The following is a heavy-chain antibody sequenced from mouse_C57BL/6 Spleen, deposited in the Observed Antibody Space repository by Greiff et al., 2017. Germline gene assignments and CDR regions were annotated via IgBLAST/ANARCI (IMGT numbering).Heavy chain of an antibody. J-gene: IGHJ4*01. CDR2: IRSKSNNYAT. Sequence: EVHLVESGGGLVQPKGSLKLSCAASGFSFNTYAMNWVRQAPGKGLEWVARIRSKSNNYATYYADSVKDRFTISRDDSESMLYLQMNNLKTEDTAMYYCVRRDSNYGAMDYWGQGTSVTVSS. CDR1: GFSFNTYA. D-gene: IGHD2-5*01. V-gene: IGHV10-1*01. CDR3: VRRDSNYGAMDY.